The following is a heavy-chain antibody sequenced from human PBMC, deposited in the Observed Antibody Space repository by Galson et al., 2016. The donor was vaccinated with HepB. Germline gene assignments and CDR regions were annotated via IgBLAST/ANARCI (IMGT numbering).Heavy chain of an antibody. CDR2: INRDESST. CDR3: ARDPSYYSGMDV. J-gene: IGHJ6*02. Sequence: SLRLSCAASGFTFSSYDMHWVRQAPGKGLVWVSRINRDESSTSYADYVKGRFTISGDNAKNTLYLQMNSLRAEDTAVYYCARDPSYYSGMDVWGQGTTVTVSS. CDR1: GFTFSSYD. V-gene: IGHV3-74*01.